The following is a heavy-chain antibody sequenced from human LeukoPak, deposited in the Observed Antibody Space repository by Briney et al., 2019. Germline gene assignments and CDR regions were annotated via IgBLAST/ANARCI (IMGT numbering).Heavy chain of an antibody. D-gene: IGHD4-17*01. CDR1: GYSFTSHW. V-gene: IGHV5-51*01. J-gene: IGHJ4*02. Sequence: GESLKISCKGSGYSFTSHWIGWVRQMPGKGLEWMGIIFPSDSDTRYSPSFQGQVTISADKSSSTAYLQWSSLKASDTAMYYCARRNYGNKWHFDYWGRGTLVTVSS. CDR2: IFPSDSDT. CDR3: ARRNYGNKWHFDY.